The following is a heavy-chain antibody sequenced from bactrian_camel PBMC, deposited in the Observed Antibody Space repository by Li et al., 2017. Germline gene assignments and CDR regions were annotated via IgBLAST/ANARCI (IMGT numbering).Heavy chain of an antibody. CDR3: ATDHGDTYGCYSGSYCDDLRPDKYLH. V-gene: IGHV3S55*01. D-gene: IGHD1*01. CDR1: EYTERYY. Sequence: HVQLVESGGGSVQAGESLTLSCNASEYTERYYMGWFRQAPGKEREGVAAIDTDGMTTYVYSVKGRFTISRDNAKNTLYLQMDSLTPEDTAVYYCATDHGDTYGCYSGSYCDDLRPDKYLHWGQGTQVTVS. J-gene: IGHJ4*01. CDR2: IDTDGMT.